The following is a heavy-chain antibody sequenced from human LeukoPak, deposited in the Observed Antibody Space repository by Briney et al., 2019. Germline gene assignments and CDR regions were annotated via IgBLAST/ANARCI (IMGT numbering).Heavy chain of an antibody. CDR2: IITSGTSI. Sequence: WGSLTLSCAASGFTFSSYSIHWGRQPPPKGLQWLSYIITSGTSICYTHSVKGRFTISRDNAKNSLYLQMNSLRDEDTAVYYCARGRGSGTTTFDYWGQGTLVTVSS. J-gene: IGHJ4*02. CDR1: GFTFSSYS. D-gene: IGHD1-1*01. V-gene: IGHV3-48*02. CDR3: ARGRGSGTTTFDY.